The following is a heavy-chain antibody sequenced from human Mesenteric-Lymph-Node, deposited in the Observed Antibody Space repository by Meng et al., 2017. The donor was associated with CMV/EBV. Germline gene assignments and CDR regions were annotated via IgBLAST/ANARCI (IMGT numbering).Heavy chain of an antibody. Sequence: GGSLRLSCAASGFTFSNYSMNWVRQAPGKGLEWVSSIDSSSRYISYADSVNGRFTISRDNAKNSLYLQMNSLRAEDTAVYYCARDSRYYYYGMDVWGQGTTVTVSS. CDR2: IDSSSRYI. J-gene: IGHJ6*02. CDR3: ARDSRYYYYGMDV. V-gene: IGHV3-21*01. CDR1: GFTFSNYS.